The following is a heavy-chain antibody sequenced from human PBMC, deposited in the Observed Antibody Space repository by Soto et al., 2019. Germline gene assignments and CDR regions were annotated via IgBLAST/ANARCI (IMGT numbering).Heavy chain of an antibody. Sequence: GGSLRLSCAASGFTFSSYGMHWVRQAPGKGLEWVAVISYDGSNKYYADSVKGRFTISRDNSKNTLYLQMNSLRAEDTAVYYCAKPPWGAVIANYYMDVWGKGTTVTVSS. CDR2: ISYDGSNK. D-gene: IGHD3-16*01. CDR3: AKPPWGAVIANYYMDV. J-gene: IGHJ6*03. CDR1: GFTFSSYG. V-gene: IGHV3-30*18.